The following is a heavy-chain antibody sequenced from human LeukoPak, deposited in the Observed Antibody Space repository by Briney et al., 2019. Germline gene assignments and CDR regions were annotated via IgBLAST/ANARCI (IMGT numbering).Heavy chain of an antibody. CDR1: GYTFTSYA. D-gene: IGHD3-10*01. V-gene: IGHV7-4-1*02. CDR2: INTNTGNP. Sequence: GASVKVSCKASGYTFTSYAMNWVRQAPGQGLEWMGWINTNTGNPTYAQGFTGRFVFSLDTSVSTAYLQISSLKAEDTAVYYCARDYYGSGSYLNFDYWGQGTLVTVSS. J-gene: IGHJ4*02. CDR3: ARDYYGSGSYLNFDY.